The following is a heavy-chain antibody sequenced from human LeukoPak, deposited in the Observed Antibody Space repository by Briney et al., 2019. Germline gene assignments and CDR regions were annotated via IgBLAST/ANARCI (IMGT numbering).Heavy chain of an antibody. CDR2: IYYSGST. Sequence: PSETLSLTCTVSGGSISSYYWSWIRQPPGKGLEWIGYIYYSGSTNYNPSLKSRVTISVDTSKNQFSLKLSSVTAADTAVYYCARRNYYDSSGYFWFDPWGQGTLVTVSS. CDR1: GGSISSYY. J-gene: IGHJ5*02. D-gene: IGHD3-22*01. CDR3: ARRNYYDSSGYFWFDP. V-gene: IGHV4-59*08.